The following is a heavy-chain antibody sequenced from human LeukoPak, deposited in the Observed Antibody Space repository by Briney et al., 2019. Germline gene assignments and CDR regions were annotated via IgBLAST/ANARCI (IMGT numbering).Heavy chain of an antibody. CDR1: GYTLTGLS. V-gene: IGHV1-24*01. CDR3: ATALVRPFDY. D-gene: IGHD2-2*01. Sequence: ASVKVSCKVSGYTLTGLSMHWVRQAPGKGLEWMGGFDPEDGETIYAQKFQGRVTMTEGTSTDTAYMELSSLRSEDTAVYYCATALVRPFDYWGQGTLVTVSS. J-gene: IGHJ4*02. CDR2: FDPEDGET.